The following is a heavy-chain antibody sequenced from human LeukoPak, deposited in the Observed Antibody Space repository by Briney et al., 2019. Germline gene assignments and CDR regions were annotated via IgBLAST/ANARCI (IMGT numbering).Heavy chain of an antibody. CDR1: GYTFTDNF. CDR2: INPNSGGT. V-gene: IGHV1-2*02. J-gene: IGHJ4*02. CDR3: ARLSGDILTGYYYFDY. Sequence: ASVKVSCKASGYTFTDNFFHWVRQAPGQGLEWMGWINPNSGGTNYAQKFQGRVTMTRDTSISTAYMELSRLRSDDTAVYYCARLSGDILTGYYYFDYWGQGTLVTVSS. D-gene: IGHD3-9*01.